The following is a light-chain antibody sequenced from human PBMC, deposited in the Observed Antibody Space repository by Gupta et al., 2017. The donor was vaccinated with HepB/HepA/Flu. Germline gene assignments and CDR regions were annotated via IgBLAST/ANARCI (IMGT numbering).Light chain of an antibody. CDR1: SLRSYY. J-gene: IGLJ1*01. CDR3: NSRDSSGNYV. V-gene: IGLV3-19*01. CDR2: GKN. Sequence: SSELTQDPAVSVALGQTVRITCQGDSLRSYYASWYQQKPGQAPVLVIYGKNNRPSGIPDRFSGSSSGNTASLTITGAQAEDEADDYCNSRDSSGNYVFGTGTKVTVL.